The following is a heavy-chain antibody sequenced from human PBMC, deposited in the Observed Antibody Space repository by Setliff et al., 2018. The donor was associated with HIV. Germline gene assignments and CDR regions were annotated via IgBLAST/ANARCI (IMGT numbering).Heavy chain of an antibody. J-gene: IGHJ4*02. CDR3: ARIIGSDISGAQYYFDH. D-gene: IGHD1-20*01. CDR2: INHSGST. Sequence: TSETLSLTCDVYGGSFSGYYWSWIRQPPGKGLEWIGKINHSGSTNYNPSLKSRVTISVDTSRNQFSLKLDSVTAAGTAVYYCARIIGSDISGAQYYFDHWGQGSLVTVSS. V-gene: IGHV4-34*01. CDR1: GGSFSGYY.